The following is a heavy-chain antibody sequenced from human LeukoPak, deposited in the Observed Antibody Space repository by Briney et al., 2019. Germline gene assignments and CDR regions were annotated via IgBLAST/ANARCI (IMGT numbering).Heavy chain of an antibody. D-gene: IGHD1-1*01. V-gene: IGHV4-4*02. Sequence: SGTLSLTCAVSGVPIASHSWWSLVRQPPGKGLEWIGEIYHSGSPNYNPSLKSRVTISVDKSRNHFSLNLSSVTAADTAVYYCARVNINNWHSCDYWGQGTLVTVSS. CDR2: IYHSGSP. CDR1: GVPIASHSW. CDR3: ARVNINNWHSCDY. J-gene: IGHJ4*02.